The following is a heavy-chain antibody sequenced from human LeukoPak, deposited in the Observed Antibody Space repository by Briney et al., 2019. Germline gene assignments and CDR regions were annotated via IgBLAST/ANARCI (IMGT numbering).Heavy chain of an antibody. CDR3: AKGSGSGSYYEPCDY. CDR1: RFTFNTYG. J-gene: IGHJ4*02. Sequence: GGSLRLSCAASRFTFNTYGMHWVRQAPGKGLEWVAFIRYDASNKYFADSVKGRFTISRDNSKNTLYLQMNSLRAEDTAVYYCAKGSGSGSYYEPCDYWGQGTLVTVSS. V-gene: IGHV3-30*02. CDR2: IRYDASNK. D-gene: IGHD1-26*01.